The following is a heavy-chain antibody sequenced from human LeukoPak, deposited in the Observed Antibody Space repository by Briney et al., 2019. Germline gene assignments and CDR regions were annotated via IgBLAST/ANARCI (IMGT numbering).Heavy chain of an antibody. CDR2: ISAHNGNT. D-gene: IGHD3-16*01. Sequence: ASVKVSCKASGYSFTNYGISWVRQAPGQGLEWMGWISAHNGNTKYAQKLQCRVTMTTDTSTSTAYMELRTLRSDDTAVYYCARDHSYASRGGSFDYWGQGTLVTVSS. CDR3: ARDHSYASRGGSFDY. CDR1: GYSFTNYG. J-gene: IGHJ4*02. V-gene: IGHV1-18*01.